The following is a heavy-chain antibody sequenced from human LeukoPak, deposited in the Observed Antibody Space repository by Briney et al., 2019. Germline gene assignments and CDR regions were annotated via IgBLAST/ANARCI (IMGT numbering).Heavy chain of an antibody. Sequence: SETLSLTCTVSRGSLSSSTYYWGWVRQPPGKGLEWIGSIYYSGSTYYNPSLKSRVTISLNTSKNQFSLKLRSETAADTAVYYCARDPSPIWGQGTVVTVSS. CDR3: ARDPSPI. CDR2: IYYSGST. J-gene: IGHJ3*02. V-gene: IGHV4-39*07. CDR1: RGSLSSSTYY.